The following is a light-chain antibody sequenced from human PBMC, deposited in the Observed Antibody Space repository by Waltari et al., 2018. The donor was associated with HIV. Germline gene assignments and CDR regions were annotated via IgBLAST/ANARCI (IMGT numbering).Light chain of an antibody. J-gene: IGLJ1*01. CDR1: SSDVGGYSY. CDR3: CSYAGSYKYI. V-gene: IGLV2-11*01. CDR2: DVT. Sequence: QSALTQPRSVSGSPGQSVTISCTGTSSDVGGYSYVSWYQQHPAKAPKVLIYDVTKRPSGAHDRFSGSKSGNTASLTISGLQAEDEADYYCCSYAGSYKYILGSGTKVTVL.